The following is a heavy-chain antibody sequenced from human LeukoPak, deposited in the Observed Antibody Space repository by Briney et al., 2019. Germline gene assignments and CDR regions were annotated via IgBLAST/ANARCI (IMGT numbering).Heavy chain of an antibody. CDR3: ARAGYSYGIISYFDS. J-gene: IGHJ4*02. D-gene: IGHD5-18*01. CDR1: GGSISSSSYY. CDR2: IYYSGST. V-gene: IGHV4-39*01. Sequence: SETLSLTCTVSGGSISSSSYYWGWIRQPPGKGLEWIGIIYYSGSTDYNPSLKSRVTISVDTSKNQFSLKLSSVTAADTAIYYCARAGYSYGIISYFDSWGQGTLVTVSS.